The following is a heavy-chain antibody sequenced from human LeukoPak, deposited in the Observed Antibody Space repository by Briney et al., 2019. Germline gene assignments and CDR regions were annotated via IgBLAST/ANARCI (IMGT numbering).Heavy chain of an antibody. J-gene: IGHJ5*02. Sequence: GKSLRLSCAASGFTFSNYAMHWVRQAPGKGLEWVAVISYDGSNKYYADSVKGRFTISRDNSKNTLYLQMNSLRAEDTAVYYCAKGLWFDPWGQGTLVTVSS. CDR3: AKGLWFDP. CDR2: ISYDGSNK. V-gene: IGHV3-30*04. CDR1: GFTFSNYA.